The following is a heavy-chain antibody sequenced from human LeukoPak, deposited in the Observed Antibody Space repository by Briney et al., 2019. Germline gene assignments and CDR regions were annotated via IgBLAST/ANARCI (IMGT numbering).Heavy chain of an antibody. J-gene: IGHJ4*02. CDR3: ARGTRNFDY. CDR2: IYYSGST. CDR1: GVSISSYY. D-gene: IGHD3/OR15-3a*01. V-gene: IGHV4-59*08. Sequence: SETLSLTCTVSGVSISSYYWSWIRQPPGKGLEWIGYIYYSGSTNYNPSLKSRVTISVDTSKNQFSLKLSSVTAADTAVYYCARGTRNFDYWGQGTLVTVPS.